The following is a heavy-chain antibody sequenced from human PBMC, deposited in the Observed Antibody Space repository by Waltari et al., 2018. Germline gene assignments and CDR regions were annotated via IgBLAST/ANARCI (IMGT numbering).Heavy chain of an antibody. Sequence: QVQLQESGPGLVRPSQTLSLTCSVSGDSINSAGHHWSWIRQPAGKGLEWIGRINNSGNTKFNPALESRVTISVDMSKNDFSLTLTSVTAADTAVYYCARLPSGFWSGYPPEWYFDYWGQGTLVTVSS. J-gene: IGHJ4*02. CDR1: GDSINSAGHH. CDR2: INNSGNT. V-gene: IGHV4-61*02. CDR3: ARLPSGFWSGYPPEWYFDY. D-gene: IGHD3-3*01.